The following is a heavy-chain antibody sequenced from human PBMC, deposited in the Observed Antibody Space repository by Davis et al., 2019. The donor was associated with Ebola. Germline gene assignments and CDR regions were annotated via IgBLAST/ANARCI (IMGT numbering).Heavy chain of an antibody. J-gene: IGHJ6*02. V-gene: IGHV1-18*01. CDR1: GYTFTSYA. Sequence: ASVKVSCKASGYTFTSYAIHWVRQAPGQGLEWMGWISAYNGNTNYAQKLQGRVTMTTDTSTSTAYMELRSLRSDDTAVYYCARDVTAMVSLYYYGMDVWGQGTTVTVSS. D-gene: IGHD5-18*01. CDR3: ARDVTAMVSLYYYGMDV. CDR2: ISAYNGNT.